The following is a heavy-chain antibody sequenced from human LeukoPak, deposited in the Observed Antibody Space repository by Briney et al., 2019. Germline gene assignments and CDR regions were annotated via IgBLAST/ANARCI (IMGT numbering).Heavy chain of an antibody. CDR1: GGSLSSYF. J-gene: IGHJ3*02. V-gene: IGHV4-59*01. D-gene: IGHD4-17*01. CDR2: IYYSGST. CDR3: ARDEYGLGALFDI. Sequence: SETLSLTCTVPGGSLSSYFWSWIRQPPRKGRERIGYIYYSGSTNYNPSLKSRVTISVDTSKNQFPLKLSSVAAADTAVYYRARDEYGLGALFDIWGQGTMVTVSS.